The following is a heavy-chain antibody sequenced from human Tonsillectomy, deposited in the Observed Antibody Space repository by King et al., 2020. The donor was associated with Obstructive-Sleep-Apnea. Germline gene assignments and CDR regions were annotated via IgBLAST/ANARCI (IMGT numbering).Heavy chain of an antibody. D-gene: IGHD3-22*01. Sequence: QLVQSGGGLVQPGGSLRLSCAASGFTFSAYYMSWVRQAPGKGLEWVANIKKDGIERTYVDSVKGRFTLSRDNAENSQYLQMDSLRVEDTAVYYCARSTYYSFDYWGQGTLVTVSS. CDR1: GFTFSAYY. V-gene: IGHV3-7*01. CDR2: IKKDGIER. CDR3: ARSTYYSFDY. J-gene: IGHJ4*02.